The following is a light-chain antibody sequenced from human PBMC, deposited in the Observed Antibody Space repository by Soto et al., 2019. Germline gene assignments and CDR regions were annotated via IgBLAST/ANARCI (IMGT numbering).Light chain of an antibody. V-gene: IGKV3-20*01. CDR3: QQYDSSSTYT. Sequence: EIVLTQSPGTLSLSPGERATLSCRASQSVRSTHLAWYQHKPGQAPRLLIYGASHRASGIPDRFSGGGSGTDFTLDISRLEPEDFAVYYCQQYDSSSTYTFGPGIRLEIK. CDR2: GAS. J-gene: IGKJ2*01. CDR1: QSVRSTH.